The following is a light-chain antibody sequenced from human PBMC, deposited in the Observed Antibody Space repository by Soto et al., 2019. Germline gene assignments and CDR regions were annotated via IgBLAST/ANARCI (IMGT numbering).Light chain of an antibody. V-gene: IGKV1-5*01. J-gene: IGKJ1*01. Sequence: DIQMTQSPSTLSASVGDRVTITCRASQSISNWLAWYQQKQGKAPKLLIYDASSLESGVPSRFSGSGSGTEFTLTISSLQHDDFEPYYCQQYNSYWGTFGQGTKADIK. CDR2: DAS. CDR1: QSISNW. CDR3: QQYNSYWGT.